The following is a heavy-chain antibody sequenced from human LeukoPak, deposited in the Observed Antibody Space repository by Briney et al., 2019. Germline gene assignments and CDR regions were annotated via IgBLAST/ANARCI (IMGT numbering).Heavy chain of an antibody. CDR3: AKARCSSTSCTGWFDP. CDR1: GFPFSSYA. V-gene: IGHV3-30*18. J-gene: IGHJ5*02. D-gene: IGHD2-2*01. CDR2: ISYDGSNE. Sequence: VGSPRLSCEASGFPFSSYAMHWVRQAPGKGLEWVSVISYDGSNECYVDSLKGRFTISRDNSKNTLYLQMNSLRPEDTAVYYCAKARCSSTSCTGWFDPWGQGALVTVSS.